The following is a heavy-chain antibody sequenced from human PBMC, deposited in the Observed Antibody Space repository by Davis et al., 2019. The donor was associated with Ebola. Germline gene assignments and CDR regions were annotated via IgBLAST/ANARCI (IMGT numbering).Heavy chain of an antibody. CDR3: ARHDYDFWSGYYGGNWFDP. CDR2: IYYSGST. D-gene: IGHD3-3*01. J-gene: IGHJ5*02. CDR1: GDSISSYY. V-gene: IGHV4-59*08. Sequence: MPSETLSLTCTVSGDSISSYYWSWIRQPPGKGLEWIGYIYYSGSTNYNPSLKSRVTISVDTSKNQFSLKLSSVTAADTAVYYCARHDYDFWSGYYGGNWFDPWGQGTLVTASS.